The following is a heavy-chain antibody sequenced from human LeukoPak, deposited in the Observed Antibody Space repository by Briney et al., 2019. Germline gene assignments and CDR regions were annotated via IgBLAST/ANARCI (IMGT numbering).Heavy chain of an antibody. Sequence: GGSLRLSCAASGFTVSSNYMSWVRQAPGKGLEWVSVIYSGGSTYYADSVKGRFTISRDNSKNTLYLQMNSLRAEDTAVYYCASNILTGYPAPWGQGTLVTVSS. V-gene: IGHV3-66*01. D-gene: IGHD3-9*01. J-gene: IGHJ5*02. CDR3: ASNILTGYPAP. CDR1: GFTVSSNY. CDR2: IYSGGST.